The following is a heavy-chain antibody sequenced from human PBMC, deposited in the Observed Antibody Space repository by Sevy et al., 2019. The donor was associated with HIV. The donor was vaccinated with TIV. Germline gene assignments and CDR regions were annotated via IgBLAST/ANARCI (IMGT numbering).Heavy chain of an antibody. D-gene: IGHD3-22*01. CDR1: GFSFSNYW. CDR3: AKEGYESSGYYH. CDR2: INSDGSST. V-gene: IGHV3-74*01. J-gene: IGHJ5*02. Sequence: GGSLRLSCVATGFSFSNYWMHWVRQAPGKGLVWVSRINSDGSSTSYADSVKGRFTISRDNSKKTLDLQMHSLRAEDTAVYYCAKEGYESSGYYHWGQGTLVTVSS.